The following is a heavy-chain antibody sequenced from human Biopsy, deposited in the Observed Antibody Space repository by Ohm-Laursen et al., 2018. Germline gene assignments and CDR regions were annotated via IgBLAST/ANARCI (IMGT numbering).Heavy chain of an antibody. Sequence: GSLRLSCAASGFTFSVYAMHWVRQASGKGLEWVGRIRSKAKSYATAYAASVTGRFTISRDDSKNTTYLQMNSLKTEDTAVYYCTLEGAGFDNWGQGTLVTVSS. CDR1: GFTFSVYA. J-gene: IGHJ4*02. V-gene: IGHV3-73*01. D-gene: IGHD3-10*01. CDR3: TLEGAGFDN. CDR2: IRSKAKSYAT.